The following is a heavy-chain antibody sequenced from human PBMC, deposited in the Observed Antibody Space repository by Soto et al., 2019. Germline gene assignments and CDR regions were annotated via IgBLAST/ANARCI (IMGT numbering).Heavy chain of an antibody. CDR2: ISYHGNNQ. CDR1: GFTFKHNV. Sequence: PGGSLRLSCAASGFTFKHNVIHWVRQAPGKGLEWVAIISYHGNNQFYADSVKGRFTISRDNSNNTLYLEMNSLRPEDTAVYYCAKDLALGFWSGNYYFDHWGQGTLVTVSS. D-gene: IGHD3-3*01. CDR3: AKDLALGFWSGNYYFDH. J-gene: IGHJ4*02. V-gene: IGHV3-30*18.